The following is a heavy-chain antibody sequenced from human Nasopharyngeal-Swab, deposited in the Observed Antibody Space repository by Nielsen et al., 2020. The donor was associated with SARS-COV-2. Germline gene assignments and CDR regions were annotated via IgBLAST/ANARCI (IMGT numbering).Heavy chain of an antibody. J-gene: IGHJ6*02. CDR3: AKDLGYSSSWYGYGMDV. CDR2: ISYDGSNK. V-gene: IGHV3-30*18. CDR1: GFTFSSYG. D-gene: IGHD6-13*01. Sequence: GESLKISCAASGFTFSSYGMHWVRQAPGKGLEWVAVISYDGSNKYYADSVKGRFTISRDNSKNTLYLQMNSLRAEDTAVYYCAKDLGYSSSWYGYGMDVWGQGTTVTVSS.